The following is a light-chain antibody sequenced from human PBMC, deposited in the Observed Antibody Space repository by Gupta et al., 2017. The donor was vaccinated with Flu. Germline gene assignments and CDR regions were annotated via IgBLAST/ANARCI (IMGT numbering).Light chain of an antibody. CDR1: QGVGGDN. CDR2: NTS. V-gene: IGKV3-20*01. Sequence: NVLTQSPGTLSLSPGEGATLSCRASQGVGGDNLAWYQQRRGQAPRLLIYNTSRRAAGTPDRFSGSGSGTDFTLTISRLEAEDFAVYYCQQYGSSASFGGGTKVEIK. J-gene: IGKJ4*01. CDR3: QQYGSSAS.